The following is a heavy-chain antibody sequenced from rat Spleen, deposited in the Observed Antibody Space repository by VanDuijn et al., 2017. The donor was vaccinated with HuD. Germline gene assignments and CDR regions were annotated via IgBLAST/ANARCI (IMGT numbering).Heavy chain of an antibody. V-gene: IGHV5-7*01. J-gene: IGHJ1*01. Sequence: EVQLVESGGGLVQPGRSLKLSCAASGFPFSDYAMAWVRQSPKKGLEWVATISYDGSSTYYRDSVKGRFSISRDDAKSTLYLQMDSLRSEDTATYHCARAGYLRDWYFDFWGPGTMVTVSS. CDR2: ISYDGSST. CDR3: ARAGYLRDWYFDF. D-gene: IGHD2-2*01. CDR1: GFPFSDYA.